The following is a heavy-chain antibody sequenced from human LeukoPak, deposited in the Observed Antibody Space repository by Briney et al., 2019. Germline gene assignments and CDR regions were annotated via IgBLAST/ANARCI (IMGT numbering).Heavy chain of an antibody. CDR1: GGSVNSGSYY. CDR3: ARGVSDFWSPYYYMDV. J-gene: IGHJ6*03. V-gene: IGHV4-61*02. Sequence: SQTLSLTCTVSGGSVNSGSYYWTWIRQPAGKGLEWIGRMYTTGSTNYNPSLKSRVTISSDAAENQFSLKLSSVTAADTAMYYCARGVSDFWSPYYYMDVWDKGTTVTVSS. D-gene: IGHD3-3*01. CDR2: MYTTGST.